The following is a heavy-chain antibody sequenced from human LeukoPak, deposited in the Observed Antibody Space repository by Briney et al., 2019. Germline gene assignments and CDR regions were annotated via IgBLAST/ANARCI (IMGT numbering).Heavy chain of an antibody. CDR1: GYTFINYD. Sequence: ASVKVSCKASGYTFINYDINWVRQAPGQGPEYMGWMNPNSGYTGSAQKFHGRVTMTRDTSIQTAYLELTTLTSDDTAVYYCARGYDYFHGMDVWGQGTTVSVSS. J-gene: IGHJ6*02. CDR2: MNPNSGYT. V-gene: IGHV1-8*02. CDR3: ARGYDYFHGMDV.